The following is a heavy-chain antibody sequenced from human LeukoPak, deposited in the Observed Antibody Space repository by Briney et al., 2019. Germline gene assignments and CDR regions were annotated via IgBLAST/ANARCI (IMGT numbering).Heavy chain of an antibody. CDR2: IDPSDSYT. CDR1: GDRFTSYW. V-gene: IGHV5-10-1*01. CDR3: ARHAAYGSGIFAY. D-gene: IGHD3-10*01. Sequence: GESLRISCKASGDRFTSYWISWVRQMPGKGLEWMGRIDPSDSYTTYSPSFQGHVTISADKSISTAYLQWSSLKASDTAMYYCARHAAYGSGIFAYWGQGTLVTVSS. J-gene: IGHJ4*02.